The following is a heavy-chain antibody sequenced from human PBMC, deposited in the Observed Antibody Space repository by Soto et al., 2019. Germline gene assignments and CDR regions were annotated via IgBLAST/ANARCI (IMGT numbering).Heavy chain of an antibody. CDR3: ATSITMVRGYYYGMDV. CDR1: GFTFSSYA. V-gene: IGHV3-64*02. D-gene: IGHD3-10*01. J-gene: IGHJ6*02. CDR2: ISSNGGST. Sequence: GGSLRLSCAASGFTFSSYAMHWVRQAPGKGLEYVSAISSNGGSTYYADSVKGRFTISRDNSKNTLYLQMGSLRAEDMAVYYCATSITMVRGYYYGMDVWGQGTTVTVSS.